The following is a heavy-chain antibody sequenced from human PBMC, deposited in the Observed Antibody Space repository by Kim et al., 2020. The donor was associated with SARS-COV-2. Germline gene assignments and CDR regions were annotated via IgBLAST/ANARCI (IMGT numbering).Heavy chain of an antibody. CDR2: INTNTGNP. D-gene: IGHD3-22*01. CDR1: GYTFTSYA. CDR3: ARDLSPYYYDSSGYYHYYYYYGMDV. Sequence: ASVKVSCKASGYTFTSYAMNWVRQAPGQGLEWMGWINTNTGNPTYAQGFTGRFVFSLDTSVSTAYLQISSLKAEDTAVYYCARDLSPYYYDSSGYYHYYYYYGMDVWGQGTTVTVSS. J-gene: IGHJ6*02. V-gene: IGHV7-4-1*02.